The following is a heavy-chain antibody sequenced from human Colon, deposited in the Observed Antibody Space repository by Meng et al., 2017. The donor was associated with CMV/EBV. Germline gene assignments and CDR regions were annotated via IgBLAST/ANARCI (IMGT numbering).Heavy chain of an antibody. V-gene: IGHV3-30*02. J-gene: IGHJ6*02. CDR2: IPFYGSNK. CDR3: AKDPNETHDYPRGAYNYYGMDV. D-gene: IGHD4-11*01. CDR1: GFTFSSYG. Sequence: GESLKISCAVSGFTFSSYGMHLVRQAPGKGLEWVAFIPFYGSNKYYAHSVKGRFAISRDNFKNTLYLQMNNLRPEVTAVYYCAKDPNETHDYPRGAYNYYGMDVWGQGTTVTVSS.